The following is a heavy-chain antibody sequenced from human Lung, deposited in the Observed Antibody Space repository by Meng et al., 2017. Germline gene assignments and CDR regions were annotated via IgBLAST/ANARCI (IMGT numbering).Heavy chain of an antibody. V-gene: IGHV1-2*06. CDR1: GYTFAAYW. CDR3: ARDEDISAAGKLFGDY. J-gene: IGHJ4*02. D-gene: IGHD6-13*01. Sequence: QGQLFQTGPEVKKPGASGKLSCKPSGYTFAAYWIHWFRQAPGQGLEWMGRIDPNNDHTQYAQNFQGRVTMTSDTSISTVYMELNGLRSDDTAVYYCARDEDISAAGKLFGDYWGQGTLVTVSS. CDR2: IDPNNDHT.